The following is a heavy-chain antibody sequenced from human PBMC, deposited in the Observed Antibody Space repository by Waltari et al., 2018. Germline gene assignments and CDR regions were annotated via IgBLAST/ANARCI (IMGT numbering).Heavy chain of an antibody. Sequence: QLQLQESGPGLVKPSETLSLTCTVSGGSISSSSYYWGWIRQPPGKGLEWIGSIYYSGDTYYTPSLKTRVTISVDTSKNQFSLKLSSVTAADTAVYYCARQYSSSWPPTWGQGTLVTVSS. CDR1: GGSISSSSYY. CDR2: IYYSGDT. CDR3: ARQYSSSWPPT. V-gene: IGHV4-39*07. J-gene: IGHJ5*02. D-gene: IGHD6-13*01.